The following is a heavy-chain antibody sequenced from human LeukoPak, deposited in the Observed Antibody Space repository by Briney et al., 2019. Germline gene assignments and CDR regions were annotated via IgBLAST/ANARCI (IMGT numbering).Heavy chain of an antibody. CDR3: ARGYRSTRWLQLY. D-gene: IGHD1-1*01. Sequence: PGGSLRLSCAGSGFTFSSYGMHWVRQAPGKGLEWVAVISYDGSNKYYADSVKGRFTISRDNAKNTLYLQMNSLRAEDTAVYYCARGYRSTRWLQLYWGQGTLVTVSS. CDR2: ISYDGSNK. V-gene: IGHV3-30*03. J-gene: IGHJ4*02. CDR1: GFTFSSYG.